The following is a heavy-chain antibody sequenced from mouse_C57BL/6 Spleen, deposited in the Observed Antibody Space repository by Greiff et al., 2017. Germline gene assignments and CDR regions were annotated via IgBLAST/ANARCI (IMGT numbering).Heavy chain of an antibody. V-gene: IGHV1-64*01. J-gene: IGHJ2*01. CDR1: GYTFTSYW. Sequence: VQLQQPGAELVKPGASVKLSCKASGYTFTSYWMHWVKQRPGQGLEWIGMIHPNSGSTNYNEKFKSKATLTVDKSSSTAYMQLSSLTSEDSAVYYCAPGVLAVTLFDYWGQGTTRTVSS. CDR3: APGVLAVTLFDY. CDR2: IHPNSGST. D-gene: IGHD1-1*01.